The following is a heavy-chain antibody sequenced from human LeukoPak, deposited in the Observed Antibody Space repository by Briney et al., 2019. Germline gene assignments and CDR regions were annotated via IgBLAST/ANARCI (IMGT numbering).Heavy chain of an antibody. D-gene: IGHD3-10*01. J-gene: IGHJ5*02. V-gene: IGHV4-34*01. CDR2: INHSGST. Sequence: PSETLSLTCAVYGGSFSGYYWSWIRQPPGKGLEWIGEINHSGSTNYNPSLKSRVTISVDTSKNQFSLKLSSVTAADTAVYYCARRRGRGYNWFDPWGQGTLVTVSS. CDR1: GGSFSGYY. CDR3: ARRRGRGYNWFDP.